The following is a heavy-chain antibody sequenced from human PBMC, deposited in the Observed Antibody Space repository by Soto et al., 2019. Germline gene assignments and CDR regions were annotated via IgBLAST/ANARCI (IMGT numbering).Heavy chain of an antibody. Sequence: SETLSLTCTVSGGSISSSSYYWGWIRQPPGKGLEWIGSIYYSGSTYYNPSLKSRVTISVDTSKNQFSLKLSSVTAADTAVYYCASFMVAAAAGVYYGMDVWGQGTKVTVS. CDR3: ASFMVAAAAGVYYGMDV. CDR1: GGSISSSSYY. J-gene: IGHJ6*02. CDR2: IYYSGST. D-gene: IGHD6-13*01. V-gene: IGHV4-39*01.